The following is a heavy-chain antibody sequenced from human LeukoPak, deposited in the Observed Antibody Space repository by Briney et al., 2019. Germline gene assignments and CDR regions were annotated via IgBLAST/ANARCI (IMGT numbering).Heavy chain of an antibody. Sequence: SCKVSGYTLTELSMHWVRRAPGKGLEWVAVISYDGSNKYYADSVKGRFTISRDNAKNSLYLQMNSLRAEDTAVYYCARGNIAAAGPFDYWGQGTLVTVSS. J-gene: IGHJ4*02. CDR1: GYTLTELS. CDR2: ISYDGSNK. D-gene: IGHD6-13*01. V-gene: IGHV3-30*04. CDR3: ARGNIAAAGPFDY.